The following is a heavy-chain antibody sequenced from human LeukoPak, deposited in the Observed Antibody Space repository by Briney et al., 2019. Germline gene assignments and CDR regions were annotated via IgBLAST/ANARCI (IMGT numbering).Heavy chain of an antibody. CDR1: GFIFSSYG. V-gene: IGHV3-33*01. CDR2: IWHDGSNK. J-gene: IGHJ6*02. D-gene: IGHD1-14*01. Sequence: GGSLRLSCAGSGFIFSSYGMHWVRQAPGKGLEWVAVIWHDGSNKNHADSVKGRFTISRDNSKNTLYLQMNSLRAEDTAVYYCARERESRRAAGTCGMDVWGQGTTVTVSS. CDR3: ARERESRRAAGTCGMDV.